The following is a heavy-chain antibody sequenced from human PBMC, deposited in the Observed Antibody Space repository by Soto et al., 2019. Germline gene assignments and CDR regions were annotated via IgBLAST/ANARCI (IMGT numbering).Heavy chain of an antibody. Sequence: PSETLSLTCTVSGGSISSSSYYWGWIRQPPGKGLEWIGSIYYSGSTYYNPSLKSRVTISVDTSKNQFSLKLSSVTAADTAVYYCARHINSYGYSPYYYYYGMDVWGQGTTVTVSS. D-gene: IGHD5-18*01. CDR1: GGSISSSSYY. V-gene: IGHV4-39*01. CDR2: IYYSGST. CDR3: ARHINSYGYSPYYYYYGMDV. J-gene: IGHJ6*02.